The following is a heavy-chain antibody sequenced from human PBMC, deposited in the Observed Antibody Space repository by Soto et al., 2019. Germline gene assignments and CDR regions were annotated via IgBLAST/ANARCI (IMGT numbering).Heavy chain of an antibody. Sequence: GGSLRLSCAASGFTFDDYTMHWVRQAPGKGLEWVSLISWDGGSTYYADSVKGRFTISRDNSKNSLYLQMNSLRTEDTALYYCAKAAQLKLRFLEWFLDYWGQGTLVTVSS. V-gene: IGHV3-43*01. CDR3: AKAAQLKLRFLEWFLDY. D-gene: IGHD3-3*01. CDR2: ISWDGGST. CDR1: GFTFDDYT. J-gene: IGHJ4*02.